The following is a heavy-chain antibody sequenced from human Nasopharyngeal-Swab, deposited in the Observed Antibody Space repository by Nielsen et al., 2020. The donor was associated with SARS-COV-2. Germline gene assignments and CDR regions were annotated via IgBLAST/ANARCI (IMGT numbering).Heavy chain of an antibody. D-gene: IGHD3-10*01. CDR1: GGSFSGYY. CDR2: INHSGST. V-gene: IGHV4-34*01. J-gene: IGHJ6*02. CDR3: ASLVGGSERSSFYFYYGMDV. Sequence: SETLSLTCAVYGGSFSGYYWSWIRQPPGKGLEWIGEINHSGSTNYNPSLKSRVTMSVDTSKNQFSLKLSSVTAADTAVYYCASLVGGSERSSFYFYYGMDVWGQGTTVTVSS.